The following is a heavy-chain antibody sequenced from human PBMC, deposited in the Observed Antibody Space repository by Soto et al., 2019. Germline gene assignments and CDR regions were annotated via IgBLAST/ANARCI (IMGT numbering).Heavy chain of an antibody. D-gene: IGHD3-10*01. CDR1: GDTFSFYS. V-gene: IGHV1-69*04. Sequence: QVQLVQSGAEVKRPGSSVKVSCNASGDTFSFYSINWVRQAPGLGLEWMGRVNPILSMSNYAQRFQGSVTLTEDKTTSTADMALSGLRAEETAMYYCATSYGSGYRAFDYWGQGALVPVSS. J-gene: IGHJ4*02. CDR2: VNPILSMS. CDR3: ATSYGSGYRAFDY.